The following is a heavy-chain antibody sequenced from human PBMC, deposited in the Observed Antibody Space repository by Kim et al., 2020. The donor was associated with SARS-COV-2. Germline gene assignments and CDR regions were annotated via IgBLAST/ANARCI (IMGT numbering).Heavy chain of an antibody. V-gene: IGHV3-48*02. Sequence: GGSLRLSCAASGFTFSVYHMNWVRQAPGKGLEWVSYMSYSSTSIYYADSVKGRFIISRDNAKNSLYLQMNSLRDEDTAVYYCARNLGGAAGTEFDYWGRGNLVTVFS. D-gene: IGHD6-13*01. CDR2: MSYSSTSI. CDR3: ARNLGGAAGTEFDY. CDR1: GFTFSVYH. J-gene: IGHJ4*02.